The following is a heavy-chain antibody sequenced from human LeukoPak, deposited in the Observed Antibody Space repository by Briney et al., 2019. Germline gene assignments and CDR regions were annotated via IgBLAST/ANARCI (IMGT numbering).Heavy chain of an antibody. Sequence: SETLSLTCTVSGGSISSYYWSWIRQPPRKGLEWIGYIYYSGSTNYNPSLKSRVTISVDTSKNQFSLKLSSVTAADTAVYYCARGGRGSGYPFDYWGQGTLVTVSS. CDR2: IYYSGST. CDR3: ARGGRGSGYPFDY. D-gene: IGHD3-3*01. CDR1: GGSISSYY. J-gene: IGHJ4*02. V-gene: IGHV4-59*01.